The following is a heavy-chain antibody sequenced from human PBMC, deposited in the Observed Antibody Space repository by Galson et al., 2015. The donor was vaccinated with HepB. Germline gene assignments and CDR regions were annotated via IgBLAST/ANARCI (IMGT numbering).Heavy chain of an antibody. D-gene: IGHD6-19*01. J-gene: IGHJ4*02. CDR3: VKDERIGGYSSGWSFDY. V-gene: IGHV3-64D*06. Sequence: SLRLSCAASGFTFSSYAMHWVRQAPGKGLEYVSAISSNGGSTYYADSVKGRFTISRDNSKNTLYLQMSSLRAEDTAVYYCVKDERIGGYSSGWSFDYWGQGTLVTVSS. CDR1: GFTFSSYA. CDR2: ISSNGGST.